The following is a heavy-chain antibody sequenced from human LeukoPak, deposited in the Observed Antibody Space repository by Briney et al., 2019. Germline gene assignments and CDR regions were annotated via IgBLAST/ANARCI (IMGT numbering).Heavy chain of an antibody. CDR3: AHSLAMVIRDEDWFDP. J-gene: IGHJ5*02. CDR2: IYWDDDK. V-gene: IGHV2-5*02. CDR1: GFSLGTSGVG. Sequence: SGPTLVKPTQTLTLTCTFSGFSLGTSGVGVGWIRQPPGKALEWLALIYWDDDKRYSPSLKSRLTITKDTSKNQVVLTMTNMDPVDTATYYCAHSLAMVIRDEDWFDPWGQGTLVTVSS. D-gene: IGHD5-18*01.